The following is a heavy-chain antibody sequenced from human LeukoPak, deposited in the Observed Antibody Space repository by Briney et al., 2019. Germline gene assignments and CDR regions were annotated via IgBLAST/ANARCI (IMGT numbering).Heavy chain of an antibody. CDR1: GYTLTELS. Sequence: ASVKVSCKVSGYTLTELSMHWVRQAPGKGLEWMGGFDPEDGETIYAQKFQGRVTMTEDTSTDTAYMELSSLRSEDTAVYYCASSDSSGYYVDYWGQGTLVTVSS. V-gene: IGHV1-24*01. CDR2: FDPEDGET. CDR3: ASSDSSGYYVDY. D-gene: IGHD3-22*01. J-gene: IGHJ4*02.